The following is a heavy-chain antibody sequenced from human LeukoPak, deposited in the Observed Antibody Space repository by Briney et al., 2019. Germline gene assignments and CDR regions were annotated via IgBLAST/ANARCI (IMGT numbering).Heavy chain of an antibody. CDR3: VGYDYGATRDY. Sequence: ASVKVSCKASGYTFTSYDINWVRQATGQGLEWMGWMNPNSGNTGYAQKLQGRVTMTTDTSTSTAYMELRSLRSDDTAVYYCVGYDYGATRDYWGQGTLVTVSS. D-gene: IGHD4-17*01. V-gene: IGHV1-8*01. CDR2: MNPNSGNT. CDR1: GYTFTSYD. J-gene: IGHJ4*02.